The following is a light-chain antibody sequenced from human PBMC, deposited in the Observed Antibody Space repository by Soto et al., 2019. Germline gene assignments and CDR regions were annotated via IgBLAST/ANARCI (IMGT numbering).Light chain of an antibody. CDR2: KVS. CDR3: MQGTHWPWT. CDR1: QSLIHSDGDTY. Sequence: DVVMTQSPLSLPVTLGQPASISCRSSQSLIHSDGDTYLSWFQQRPGQSPRRLIYKVSDRDSGVPDIFTGSWSGTDFTLKISRVEAEDVGVYYCMQGTHWPWTFGQGTEVDIK. V-gene: IGKV2-30*02. J-gene: IGKJ1*01.